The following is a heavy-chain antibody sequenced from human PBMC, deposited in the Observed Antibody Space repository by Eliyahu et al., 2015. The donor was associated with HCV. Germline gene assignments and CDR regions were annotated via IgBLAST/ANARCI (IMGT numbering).Heavy chain of an antibody. CDR1: GFTFNSYA. Sequence: EVHLLESGGGLVQPGGSLRLSCAASGFTFNSYAXSWVRQAPGKGLEWVSSISGDGGVTYYADSVKGRFTISRDNSRNTLYLQMNSLRAEGAALYYCAKSYCFSTSCHHDYWGQGTLVTVSS. D-gene: IGHD2-2*01. CDR2: ISGDGGVT. CDR3: AKSYCFSTSCHHDY. V-gene: IGHV3-23*01. J-gene: IGHJ4*02.